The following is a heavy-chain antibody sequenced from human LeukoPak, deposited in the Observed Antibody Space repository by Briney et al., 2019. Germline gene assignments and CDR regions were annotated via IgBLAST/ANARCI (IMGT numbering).Heavy chain of an antibody. Sequence: GGSLRLSCAASGFTFSDSEMNWVRQAPGKGLEWVSLIYSDGSTYYADSVKGRFSISRHNSKNTLYLQMNSLRAEDTAVYYCAISSSGDNGYYYGMDVWGQGTTVTVSS. CDR2: IYSDGST. D-gene: IGHD3-3*01. CDR1: GFTFSDSE. CDR3: AISSSGDNGYYYGMDV. J-gene: IGHJ6*02. V-gene: IGHV3-53*04.